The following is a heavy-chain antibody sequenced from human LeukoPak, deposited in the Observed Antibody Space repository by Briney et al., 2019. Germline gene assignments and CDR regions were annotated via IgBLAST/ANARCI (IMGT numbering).Heavy chain of an antibody. CDR3: AKKIGGVYAFDI. Sequence: GGSLRLSCAASGFTFSSYAMNWVRQAPGKGLEGVSLITSGGSTYYADSVKGRFTISRDNSKNTLYLQMNSLRAEDTAVYYCAKKIGGVYAFDIWGQGTMVTVSS. CDR2: ITSGGST. CDR1: GFTFSSYA. V-gene: IGHV3-23*01. D-gene: IGHD3-16*01. J-gene: IGHJ3*02.